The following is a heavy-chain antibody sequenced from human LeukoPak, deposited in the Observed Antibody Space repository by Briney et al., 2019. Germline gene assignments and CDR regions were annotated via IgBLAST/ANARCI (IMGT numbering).Heavy chain of an antibody. D-gene: IGHD5-24*01. J-gene: IGHJ4*02. CDR3: ARVRRDGYNSAFDY. Sequence: ASVKVSCKASGYTFTGYYMHWVRQAPGQGLEWMGWINPNSGGTNYAQKFQGRVTMTRDTSISTACMELSRLRSDDTAVYYCARVRRDGYNSAFDYWGQGTLVTVSS. V-gene: IGHV1-2*02. CDR2: INPNSGGT. CDR1: GYTFTGYY.